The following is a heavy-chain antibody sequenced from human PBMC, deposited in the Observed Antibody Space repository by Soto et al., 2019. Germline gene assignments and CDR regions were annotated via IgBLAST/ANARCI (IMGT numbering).Heavy chain of an antibody. J-gene: IGHJ4*02. V-gene: IGHV1-18*01. CDR2: ISAYNGNT. Sequence: QVQLVQSGAEVKKPGASVKVSCKASGYTFTNFGISWVRQAPGQGLEWMGWISAYNGNTNYAQNFQGRVTMTTDTHRSTANTELRSLRSDDKAGYYCARGGTPIHYWGQGTLVTVSS. D-gene: IGHD3-16*01. CDR1: GYTFTNFG. CDR3: ARGGTPIHY.